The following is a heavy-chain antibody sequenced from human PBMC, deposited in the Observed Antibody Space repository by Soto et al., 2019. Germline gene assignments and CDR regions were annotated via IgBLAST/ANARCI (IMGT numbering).Heavy chain of an antibody. CDR3: ARVRYSSSHYGMDV. J-gene: IGHJ6*02. Sequence: SETLSLTCTVSGGSVSSGSYYWSWIRQPPGKGLEWIGYIYYSGSTNYNPSLKSRVTISVDTSKNQFSLKLSSVTAADTAVYYCARVRYSSSHYGMDVWGQGTTVTVSS. V-gene: IGHV4-61*01. D-gene: IGHD6-13*01. CDR1: GGSVSSGSYY. CDR2: IYYSGST.